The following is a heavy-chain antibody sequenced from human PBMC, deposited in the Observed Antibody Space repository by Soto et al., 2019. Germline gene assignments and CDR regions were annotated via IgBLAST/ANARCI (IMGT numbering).Heavy chain of an antibody. CDR2: ISNRGDT. V-gene: IGHV3-66*01. CDR1: GFIVSDTY. D-gene: IGHD2-15*01. CDR3: AREPRYCRGGSCSITGDAYDI. J-gene: IGHJ3*02. Sequence: ESGGGLVQPGGSLRLSCTASGFIVSDTYVNWVRQAPGKGLEWVSVISNRGDTHYADSVRGRFSLSRDISDNTLHLQINNLRVEDTAVYYCAREPRYCRGGSCSITGDAYDIWGQGTMVTVSS.